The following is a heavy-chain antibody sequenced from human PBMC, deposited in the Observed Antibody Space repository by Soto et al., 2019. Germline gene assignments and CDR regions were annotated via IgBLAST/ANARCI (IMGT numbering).Heavy chain of an antibody. V-gene: IGHV1-58*02. Sequence: SVKVSCKASGFTFTSSAMQWVRQARGQRLEWIGWIVVGSGNTNYAQKFQERVTITRDMSTSTAYMELSSLRSEDTAVYYCAAVLKYLGYYGSGSYWPLDIWGQGTMVTVSS. CDR1: GFTFTSSA. CDR2: IVVGSGNT. CDR3: AAVLKYLGYYGSGSYWPLDI. J-gene: IGHJ3*02. D-gene: IGHD3-10*01.